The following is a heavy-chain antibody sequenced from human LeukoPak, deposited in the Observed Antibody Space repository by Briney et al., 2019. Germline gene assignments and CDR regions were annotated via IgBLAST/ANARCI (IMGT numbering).Heavy chain of an antibody. V-gene: IGHV4-30-2*01. CDR2: IYHSGST. J-gene: IGHJ4*02. CDR3: ARGGGDSSGYYMGIDY. D-gene: IGHD3-22*01. Sequence: SQTLSLTCAVSGGSISSGGYSWSWIRQPPGKGLEWIGYIYHSGSTYYNPSLKSRVTISVDRSKNQFSLKLSSVTAADTAVYYCARGGGDSSGYYMGIDYWGQETLVTVSS. CDR1: GGSISSGGYS.